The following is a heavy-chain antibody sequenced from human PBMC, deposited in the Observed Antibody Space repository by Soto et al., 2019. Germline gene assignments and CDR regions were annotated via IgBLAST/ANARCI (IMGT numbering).Heavy chain of an antibody. V-gene: IGHV3-7*01. D-gene: IGHD2-2*02. CDR2: MNQDGSQI. CDR3: ARDRGPNTPDY. J-gene: IGHJ4*02. Sequence: EVQVVESGGGLVQPGGSLRLSCAVSGFTFSNYWMTWVRQAPGKGLEWVAYMNQDGSQIYYVDSLRGRFTISRDNAKNSLYLQMNSRRVDATAVYYCARDRGPNTPDYWGQGTLVTVSS. CDR1: GFTFSNYW.